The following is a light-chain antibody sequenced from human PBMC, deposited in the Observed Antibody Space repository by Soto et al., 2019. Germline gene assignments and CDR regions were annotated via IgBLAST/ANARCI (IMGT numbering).Light chain of an antibody. CDR1: QSVSSSY. Sequence: IVLTQSSGTLSLSPGERATLSCRASQSVSSSYLAWYQHKPGQAPRLLIYGASSRATGTPDRFSGSGSGTDFTLTISRLEPEDFAVYYCQQYGSPPWTFGQGTKVDI. CDR2: GAS. CDR3: QQYGSPPWT. V-gene: IGKV3-20*01. J-gene: IGKJ1*01.